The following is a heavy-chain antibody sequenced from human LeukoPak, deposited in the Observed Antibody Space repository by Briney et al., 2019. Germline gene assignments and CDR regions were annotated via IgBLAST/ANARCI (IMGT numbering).Heavy chain of an antibody. Sequence: GGSLRLSCAASGFTFSSYWMHWVRQAPGKGLVWVSRISTDGSSTSYADSVKGRFTISRDNAKNTLYLQMNSLRAEDTAVYCCARDVMGSNWFDPWGQGTLVTVSS. CDR2: ISTDGSST. CDR3: ARDVMGSNWFDP. J-gene: IGHJ5*02. V-gene: IGHV3-74*01. CDR1: GFTFSSYW. D-gene: IGHD3-10*01.